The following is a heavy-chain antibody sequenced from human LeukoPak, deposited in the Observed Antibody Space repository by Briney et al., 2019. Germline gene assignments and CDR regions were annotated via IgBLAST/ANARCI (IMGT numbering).Heavy chain of an antibody. D-gene: IGHD5-12*01. J-gene: IGHJ4*02. V-gene: IGHV4-30-4*01. Sequence: SGTLSLTCTVSGGSISSGDYYWSWIRQPPGKGLEWIGYIYYSGSTYYNPSLKSRVTISVDTSKNQFSLKLSSVTAADTAVYYCARATHSGYEYYFDYWGQGTLVTVSS. CDR3: ARATHSGYEYYFDY. CDR2: IYYSGST. CDR1: GGSISSGDYY.